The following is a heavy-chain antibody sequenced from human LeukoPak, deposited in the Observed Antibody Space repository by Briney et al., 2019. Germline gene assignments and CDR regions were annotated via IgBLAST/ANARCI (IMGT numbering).Heavy chain of an antibody. Sequence: SETLSLTCTVSGGSISSHYWNWIRQPAGKRLEWIGRVYSRGRTNYNPSLKSRVTVSVDNSKNQFSLKLSSVTVADTVVYYCARSYNDYTWFDPWGQGILVTVSA. D-gene: IGHD3-16*01. CDR1: GGSISSHY. CDR3: ARSYNDYTWFDP. CDR2: VYSRGRT. J-gene: IGHJ5*02. V-gene: IGHV4-4*07.